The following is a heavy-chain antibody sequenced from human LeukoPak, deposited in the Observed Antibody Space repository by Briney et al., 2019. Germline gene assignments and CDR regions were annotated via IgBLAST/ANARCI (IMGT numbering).Heavy chain of an antibody. CDR1: GGTFSSYG. CDR2: IFPIFGTS. V-gene: IGHV1-69*13. D-gene: IGHD2-15*01. Sequence: SVRVSCKASGGTFSSYGISWVRQAPGQGLEWMGGIFPIFGTSNYAQKFQGRVTITADESTSTSYMELSSLRSEDTAVYYCARDRRATPMYFFDFWGQGTPVTVSS. CDR3: ARDRRATPMYFFDF. J-gene: IGHJ4*02.